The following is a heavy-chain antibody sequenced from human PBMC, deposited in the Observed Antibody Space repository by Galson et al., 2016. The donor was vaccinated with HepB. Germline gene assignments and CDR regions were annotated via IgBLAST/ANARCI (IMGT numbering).Heavy chain of an antibody. CDR3: ARGNNFWSGYYVDY. J-gene: IGHJ4*02. D-gene: IGHD3-3*01. V-gene: IGHV4-61*01. Sequence: ETLSLTCIVSGGSVSSGFYYWSWIRQPPGKGLEWVGCIYYSGSTNYNTSLQSRVSISLDTSKNQFSLKLSSVTAADTAVYHCARGNNFWSGYYVDYWGQGTLVTVSS. CDR1: GGSVSSGFYY. CDR2: IYYSGST.